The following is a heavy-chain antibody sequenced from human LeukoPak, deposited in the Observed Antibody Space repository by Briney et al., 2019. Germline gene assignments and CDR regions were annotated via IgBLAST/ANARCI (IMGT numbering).Heavy chain of an antibody. J-gene: IGHJ4*02. D-gene: IGHD4-17*01. Sequence: GSLRLSCAASGFTFSSHWMHWFRQAPGKGLVWVARIKTDGSITGCADSVKGRFTISRDNAKNTLYLQMDSLRAEDTAIYYCARDRTTVTLFDFWGQGTLVTVSS. V-gene: IGHV3-74*01. CDR3: ARDRTTVTLFDF. CDR2: IKTDGSIT. CDR1: GFTFSSHW.